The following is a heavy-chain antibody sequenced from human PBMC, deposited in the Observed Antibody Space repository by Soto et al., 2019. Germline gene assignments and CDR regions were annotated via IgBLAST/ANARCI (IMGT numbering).Heavy chain of an antibody. V-gene: IGHV1-69*08. D-gene: IGHD5-12*01. J-gene: IGHJ4*02. CDR1: GGTFSTST. CDR2: TIPLLNVA. Sequence: QVQLVQSGAEVKKPGSSVKVSCKASGGTFSTSTFTWVRQAPGQGLEWMGRTIPLLNVADYAQDFQGRLTITADKSTSTTYMELTSLTSKDKAVYYCARDSPIGSTFSGYDAIDSWGQGTLVTVSS. CDR3: ARDSPIGSTFSGYDAIDS.